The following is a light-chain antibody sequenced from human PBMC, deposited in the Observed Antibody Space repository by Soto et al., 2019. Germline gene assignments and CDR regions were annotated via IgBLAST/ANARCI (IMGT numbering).Light chain of an antibody. J-gene: IGKJ4*01. V-gene: IGKV3-20*01. CDR1: QSVSANY. CDR3: QQYGSAVALT. CDR2: HAS. Sequence: EIVLTHSRCTLSFXXGERATLSCTASQSVSANYLAWYQQKPGQAPRLLIYHASSRATGIADRFSGSGSGTDFTLTISRLEPEDFAVYYCQQYGSAVALTFGEGTKVDIK.